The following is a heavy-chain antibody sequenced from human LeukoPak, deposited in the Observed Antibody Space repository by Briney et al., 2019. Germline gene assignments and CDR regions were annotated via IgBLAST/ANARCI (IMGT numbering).Heavy chain of an antibody. CDR1: GGSISSYY. CDR3: ARKGVTTGAFDI. CDR2: IYTSGST. Sequence: SETLSLTCTVSGGSISSYYWSWIRQPAGKGLEWIGRIYTSGSTNYNPSLKSRVTVSVDTSKNQFSLKLSSVTAADTAVYYCARKGVTTGAFDIWGQGTMVTVSS. J-gene: IGHJ3*02. D-gene: IGHD4-17*01. V-gene: IGHV4-4*07.